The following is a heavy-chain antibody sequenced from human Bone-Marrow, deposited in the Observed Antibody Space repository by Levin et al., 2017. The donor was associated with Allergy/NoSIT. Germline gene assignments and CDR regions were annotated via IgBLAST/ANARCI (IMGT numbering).Heavy chain of an antibody. CDR3: ARKRGTWDDWFDP. CDR2: IYYSGTA. V-gene: IGHV4-61*01. CDR1: GGSVSSGSFY. J-gene: IGHJ5*02. Sequence: PSETLSLTCTVSGGSVSSGSFYWSWIRQPPGKGLEWIGSIYYSGTANYNPSLKSRVTISVDTSKNQFSLKLSSVTAADTAVYYCARKRGTWDDWFDPWGQGSLVTVSS. D-gene: IGHD1-7*01.